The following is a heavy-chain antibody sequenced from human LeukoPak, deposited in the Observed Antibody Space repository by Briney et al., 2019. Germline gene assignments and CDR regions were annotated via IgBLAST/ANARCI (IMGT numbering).Heavy chain of an antibody. V-gene: IGHV1-2*02. CDR3: GRGHPVVPAAVPDY. CDR2: INPNSGGT. CDR1: GYTFTGYY. D-gene: IGHD2-2*02. Sequence: ASVKVSCKASGYTFTGYYMHWVLQARGQGLEWMGWINPNSGGTNYAQKFQGRVTMTRDTSISTAYMELSTLRSDDTAVYYCGRGHPVVPAAVPDYWGQGTLVTVSS. J-gene: IGHJ4*02.